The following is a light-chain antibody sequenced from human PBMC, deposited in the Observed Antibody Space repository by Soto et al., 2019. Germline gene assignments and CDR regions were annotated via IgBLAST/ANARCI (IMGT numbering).Light chain of an antibody. CDR3: AAWDDSLNGVL. V-gene: IGLV1-44*01. CDR2: SNN. CDR1: SPNIGGNT. J-gene: IGLJ2*01. Sequence: QSVLTQPPSTSGAPGQRVTISCSGSSPNIGGNTVNWYQQLPGTAPKLLIYSNNQRPSGVPDRFSGSKSGTSASLAISGLQSEDEADYYCAAWDDSLNGVLFGGGTKVTVL.